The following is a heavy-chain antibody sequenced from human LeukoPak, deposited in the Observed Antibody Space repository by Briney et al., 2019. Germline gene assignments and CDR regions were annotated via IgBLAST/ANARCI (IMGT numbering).Heavy chain of an antibody. CDR1: GGSFSGYY. D-gene: IGHD2-15*01. CDR2: INHSGST. J-gene: IGHJ4*02. V-gene: IGHV4-34*01. CDR3: ARGPYCSGGSCSVAFDY. Sequence: PSETLSLTCAVYGGSFSGYYWSWIRQPPGKGLEWIGEINHSGSTNYNPSPKSRVTISVDTSKNQFSLKLSSVTAADTAVYYCARGPYCSGGSCSVAFDYWGQGTLVTVSS.